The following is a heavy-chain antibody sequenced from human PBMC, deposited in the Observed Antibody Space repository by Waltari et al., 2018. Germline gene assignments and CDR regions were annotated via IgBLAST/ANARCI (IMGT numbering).Heavy chain of an antibody. CDR2: IDYNGAT. Sequence: QVQLQESGPGQVKPSETLSLTCDVSRGSIRSHYWSWIRRPPGKGLEWIGYIDYNGATNYNPSLMSRVTISVDTAKNQFSLKLTSVTAADTAVYYCARDRVVPADEPDYYGLDVWGQGTTVTVSS. CDR3: ARDRVVPADEPDYYGLDV. D-gene: IGHD2-2*01. V-gene: IGHV4-59*11. J-gene: IGHJ6*02. CDR1: RGSIRSHY.